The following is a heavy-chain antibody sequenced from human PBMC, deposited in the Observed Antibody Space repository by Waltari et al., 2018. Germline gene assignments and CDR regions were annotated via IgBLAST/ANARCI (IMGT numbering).Heavy chain of an antibody. CDR1: GGTFSSYA. CDR2: IIPIFGTA. D-gene: IGHD1-20*01. V-gene: IGHV1-69*01. Sequence: QVQLVQSGAEVKKPGSSVKVSCKASGGTFSSYAISWERQAPGQGLEWMGGIIPIFGTANYAQKFQGRVTITADESTSTAYMELSSLRSEDTAVYYCARARSPRYNWTGASRAFDIWGQGTMVTVSS. CDR3: ARARSPRYNWTGASRAFDI. J-gene: IGHJ3*02.